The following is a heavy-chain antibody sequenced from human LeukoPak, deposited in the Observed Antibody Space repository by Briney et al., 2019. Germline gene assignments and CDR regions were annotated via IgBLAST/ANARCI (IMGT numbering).Heavy chain of an antibody. J-gene: IGHJ6*02. CDR1: GFTFSSYA. D-gene: IGHD6-25*01. V-gene: IGHV3-64D*06. Sequence: GGSLRLSCSASGFTFSSYAMHWVRQAPGKGPEYVSAISSNGGSTYYADSVKGRFTISRDNSKNTLYLQMSSLRAEDTAVYYCVKGGRSYYYYGMDVWGQGTTVTVSS. CDR3: VKGGRSYYYYGMDV. CDR2: ISSNGGST.